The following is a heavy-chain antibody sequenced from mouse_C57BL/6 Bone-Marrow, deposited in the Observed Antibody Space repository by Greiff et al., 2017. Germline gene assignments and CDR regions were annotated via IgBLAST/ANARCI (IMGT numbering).Heavy chain of an antibody. CDR2: IYPRSGNT. CDR1: GYTFTSYG. D-gene: IGHD1-1*02. Sequence: VQLQQSGAELARPGASVTLSCTASGYTFTSYGISWVTQRTGPGLEWIGEIYPRSGNTYYNAKFKGKATLTADKSSSTAYMELRSLTSEDAAVYICARTLSAGFAYWGQGTLVTVAA. CDR3: ARTLSAGFAY. J-gene: IGHJ3*01. V-gene: IGHV1-81*01.